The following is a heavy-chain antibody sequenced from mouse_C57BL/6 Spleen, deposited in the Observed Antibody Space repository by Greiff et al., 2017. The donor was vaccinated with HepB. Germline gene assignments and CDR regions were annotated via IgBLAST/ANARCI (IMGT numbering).Heavy chain of an antibody. D-gene: IGHD1-1*01. Sequence: VQLQQPGAELVRPGSSVKLSCKASGYTFTSYWMDWVKQRPGQGLEWIGNIYPSDSETHYNQKFKDKATLTVDKSSSTAYMQLSSLTSEDSAVYYCARNRDYGSSYWCAYWGQGTLVTVSA. CDR2: IYPSDSET. CDR3: ARNRDYGSSYWCAY. CDR1: GYTFTSYW. J-gene: IGHJ3*01. V-gene: IGHV1-61*01.